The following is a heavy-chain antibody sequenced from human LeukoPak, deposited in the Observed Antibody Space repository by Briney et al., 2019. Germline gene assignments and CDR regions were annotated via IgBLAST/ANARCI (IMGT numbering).Heavy chain of an antibody. CDR1: GFTFSSYA. CDR2: ISYDGSNK. D-gene: IGHD6-6*01. V-gene: IGHV3-30-3*02. CDR3: AKQKYSGSSVGY. J-gene: IGHJ4*02. Sequence: PGGSLRLSCAASGFTFSSYAMHWVRQAPGKGLEWVAVISYDGSNKYYADSVKGRFTISRDNSKNTLYLQMNSLRAEDTAVYYCAKQKYSGSSVGYWGQGTLVTVSS.